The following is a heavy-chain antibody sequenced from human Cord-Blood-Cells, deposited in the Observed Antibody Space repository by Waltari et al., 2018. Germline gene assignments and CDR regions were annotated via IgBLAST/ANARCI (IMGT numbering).Heavy chain of an antibody. Sequence: QLQLQESGPGLVKPSETLSLTCTVSGGSISSSSYYWGWIRQPPGKGLAWIGSIYYSGSTYYNPSRTSRVTISVDTSKNQFSLKLSSVTAADTAVYYCARLDFWSGYYDYWGQGTLVTVSS. D-gene: IGHD3-3*01. CDR3: ARLDFWSGYYDY. V-gene: IGHV4-39*01. J-gene: IGHJ4*02. CDR1: GGSISSSSYY. CDR2: IYYSGST.